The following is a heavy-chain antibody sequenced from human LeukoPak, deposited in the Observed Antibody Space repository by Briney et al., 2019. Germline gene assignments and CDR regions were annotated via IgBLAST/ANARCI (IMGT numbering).Heavy chain of an antibody. CDR1: GFTLSDYY. CDR2: ISSSSSYT. J-gene: IGHJ4*02. V-gene: IGHV3-11*05. Sequence: GGSLRLSCAASGFTLSDYYMSWIRQAPGKGLEWVSYISSSSSYTNYADSVKGRFTISRDNAKNSLYLQMNSLRAEDTAVYYCARDTDGSGSSHDYWGQGTLVTVSS. D-gene: IGHD3-10*01. CDR3: ARDTDGSGSSHDY.